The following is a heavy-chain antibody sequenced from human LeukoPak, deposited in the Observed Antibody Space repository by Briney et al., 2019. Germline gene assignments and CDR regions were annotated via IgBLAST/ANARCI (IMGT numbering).Heavy chain of an antibody. J-gene: IGHJ6*02. V-gene: IGHV3-21*01. CDR3: ARVSSSSWNYYYGMDV. CDR2: ISSSSSYI. Sequence: GGSLRLSCAASGFTFSSYSMNWVRQALGKGLEWVSSISSSSSYIYYADSVKGRFTISRDNAKNSLYLQMNSLRAEDTAVYYCARVSSSSWNYYYGMDVWGQGTTVTVSS. D-gene: IGHD6-13*01. CDR1: GFTFSSYS.